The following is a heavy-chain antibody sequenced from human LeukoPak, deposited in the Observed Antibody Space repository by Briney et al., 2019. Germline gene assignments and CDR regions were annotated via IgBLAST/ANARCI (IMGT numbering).Heavy chain of an antibody. Sequence: GGSLRLSCAASGFTFGSYAMRWVRQAPGKGLEWVSAISGSGGSTYYADSVKGRFTISRDNSKNTLYLQMNSLRAEDTAVYYCAKHADVDVGATRISWFFDYWGQGTLVTVSS. CDR2: ISGSGGST. CDR3: AKHADVDVGATRISWFFDY. D-gene: IGHD1-26*01. CDR1: GFTFGSYA. V-gene: IGHV3-23*01. J-gene: IGHJ4*02.